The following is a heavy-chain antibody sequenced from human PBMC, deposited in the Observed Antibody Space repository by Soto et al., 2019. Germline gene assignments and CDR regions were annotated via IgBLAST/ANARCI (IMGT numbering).Heavy chain of an antibody. V-gene: IGHV3-30-3*01. Sequence: GGSLRLSCAASGFTFSSYAMHWVRQAPGKGLEWVAVISYDGSNKYYADSVKGRFTISRDNSKNTLYLQMNSLRAEDTAVYYCARVRYNWKLVSWFDPWGQGTLVTVSS. CDR1: GFTFSSYA. D-gene: IGHD1-20*01. CDR3: ARVRYNWKLVSWFDP. J-gene: IGHJ5*02. CDR2: ISYDGSNK.